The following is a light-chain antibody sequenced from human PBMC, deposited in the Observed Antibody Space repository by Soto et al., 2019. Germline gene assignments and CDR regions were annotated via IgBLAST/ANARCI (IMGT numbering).Light chain of an antibody. CDR1: QSTSSY. J-gene: IGKJ1*01. CDR2: QAS. V-gene: IGKV1-5*03. Sequence: DIQMTESPSTLSASVGDTVTITCRASQSTSSYLAWYQQKPGKAPKLLIYQASSLENGVQSRFSGSGSGTEFSLTISSLQPDDFATYYCKQYSSHSTCGQGTKVDIK. CDR3: KQYSSHST.